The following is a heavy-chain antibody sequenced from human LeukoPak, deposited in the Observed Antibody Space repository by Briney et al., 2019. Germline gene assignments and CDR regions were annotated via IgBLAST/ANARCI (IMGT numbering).Heavy chain of an antibody. CDR2: ISNSGGNT. Sequence: GGSLRLSCAASGFTFSNYDMSWVRQAPGKGLEWVSVISNSGGNTYYADSVKGRFTISRDNSKNTLYLQMNSLRAEDTAVYYCAKDSGGGVNSPINYWGQGTLVTVSS. V-gene: IGHV3-23*01. CDR1: GFTFSNYD. CDR3: AKDSGGGVNSPINY. D-gene: IGHD2-15*01. J-gene: IGHJ4*02.